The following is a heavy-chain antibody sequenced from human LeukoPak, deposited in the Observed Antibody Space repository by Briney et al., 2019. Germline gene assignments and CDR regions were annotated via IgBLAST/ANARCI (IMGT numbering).Heavy chain of an antibody. V-gene: IGHV1-8*01. Sequence: ASVKVSCKASGYTFTSYDINWVPQATGQGLEWMGWMNPNSGNTGYAQKFQGRVIMTRNTSISTAYMELSSLRSEDTAVYYCARVAAAGRAAYYMDVWGKGTTVTVSS. CDR3: ARVAAAGRAAYYMDV. J-gene: IGHJ6*03. CDR2: MNPNSGNT. CDR1: GYTFTSYD. D-gene: IGHD6-13*01.